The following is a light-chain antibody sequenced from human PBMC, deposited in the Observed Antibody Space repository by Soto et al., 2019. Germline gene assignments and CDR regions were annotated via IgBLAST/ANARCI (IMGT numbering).Light chain of an antibody. CDR2: DAS. V-gene: IGKV1-5*01. CDR3: QQYTSFSWS. J-gene: IGKJ1*01. Sequence: DIQMTQSPSTLSASVGDRVTITCRASQSVFSWLAWYQQKPGQAPKLLIYDASTLEGGVPSRFSGSGSGTEFTLTIGGLQPDDFANYHCQQYTSFSWSVGQGTKVEVK. CDR1: QSVFSW.